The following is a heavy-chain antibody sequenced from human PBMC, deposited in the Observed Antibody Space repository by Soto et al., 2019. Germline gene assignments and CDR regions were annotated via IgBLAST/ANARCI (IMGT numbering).Heavy chain of an antibody. J-gene: IGHJ4*02. V-gene: IGHV3-15*01. CDR2: IKGSHAGGTT. CDR3: ATEGGYPGSNFYGAY. CDR1: GFTFTKAY. Sequence: EVQLVESGGGLVEPGGTIRLSCVASGFTFTKAYMTWVRHAPGKGLEWVGRIKGSHAGGTTDYATSVKGRFTISRDDSKNTLYLQMNSLQTEDTSVYYCATEGGYPGSNFYGAYWGQGTLVTVSS. D-gene: IGHD1-26*01.